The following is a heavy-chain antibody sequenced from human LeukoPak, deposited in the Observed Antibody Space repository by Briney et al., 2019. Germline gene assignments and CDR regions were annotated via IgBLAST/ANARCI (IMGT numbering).Heavy chain of an antibody. J-gene: IGHJ4*02. CDR2: INHSGGT. CDR3: ARGKVEDGSSWYDY. V-gene: IGHV4-34*01. CDR1: GGSFSGYY. Sequence: SETLSLTCAVYGGSFSGYYWTWLRQPPGKGLEWIGEINHSGGTKYNSSVKSRVTISVDTSKKEFFLELSSVTAADTAMYYCARGKVEDGSSWYDYWGQGTLVTVSS. D-gene: IGHD6-13*01.